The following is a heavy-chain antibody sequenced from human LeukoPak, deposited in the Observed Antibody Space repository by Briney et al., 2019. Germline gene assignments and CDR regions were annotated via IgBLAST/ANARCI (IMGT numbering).Heavy chain of an antibody. Sequence: SETLSLTCAVYGGSYSGYYWSWIRQPPGKGLEWIGEINHSGSTNYNPSLKSRVTIPVDTSKNQFSLKLSSVTAADTAVYYCARRSDCSSTSCYRGAFDYWGQGTLVTVPS. CDR1: GGSYSGYY. J-gene: IGHJ4*02. V-gene: IGHV4-34*01. CDR2: INHSGST. CDR3: ARRSDCSSTSCYRGAFDY. D-gene: IGHD2-2*02.